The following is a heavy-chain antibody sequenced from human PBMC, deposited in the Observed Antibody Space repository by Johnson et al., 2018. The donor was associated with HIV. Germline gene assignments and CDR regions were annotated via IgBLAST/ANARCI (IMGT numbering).Heavy chain of an antibody. D-gene: IGHD1-26*01. CDR2: IDWNGGST. CDR1: GFTFSSYA. Sequence: VQLVESGGGLVQPGWSLRLSCAASGFTFSSYAMSWVRQAPGKGLEWVSGIDWNGGSTGYADSVKGRFTISRDNAKNSLYLQMNSLRAEDTALYYCQGDSGSYHGNDAFDIWGQGTMVTVSS. J-gene: IGHJ3*02. V-gene: IGHV3-20*04. CDR3: QGDSGSYHGNDAFDI.